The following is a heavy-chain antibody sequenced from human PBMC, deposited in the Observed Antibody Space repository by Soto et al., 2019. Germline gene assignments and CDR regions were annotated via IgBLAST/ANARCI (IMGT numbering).Heavy chain of an antibody. J-gene: IGHJ6*02. CDR3: ARSQGSSTSLEIYYYYYYGMDV. Sequence: QVQLVQSRAEVKKPGSSVKVSCKASGGTFSSYAISWVRQAPGQGLEWMGGIIPISGTANYAQKFQGRVTITADECTSTAYMELSSLRSEDTAVYYCARSQGSSTSLEIYYYYYYGMDVWGQGTTVTVSS. D-gene: IGHD2-2*01. CDR2: IIPISGTA. CDR1: GGTFSSYA. V-gene: IGHV1-69*01.